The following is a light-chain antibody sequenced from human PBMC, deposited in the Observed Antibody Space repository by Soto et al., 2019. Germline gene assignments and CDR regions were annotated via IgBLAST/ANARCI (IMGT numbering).Light chain of an antibody. CDR1: QDINSY. CDR3: QQSYKTPWT. CDR2: AAS. V-gene: IGKV1-39*01. J-gene: IGKJ1*01. Sequence: DIQMTQSPSSLSASLGDRVTITCRANQDINSYLIWYQHKLGQAPKLLIHAASTLASGVPSRFSGSESGTDFTLTISGLEHEDSATYYCQQSYKTPWTFGQGTKVEIK.